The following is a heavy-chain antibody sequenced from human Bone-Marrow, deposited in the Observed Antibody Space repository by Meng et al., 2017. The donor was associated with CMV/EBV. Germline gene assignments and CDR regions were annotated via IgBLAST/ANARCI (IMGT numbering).Heavy chain of an antibody. CDR1: GGSISSSSYY. V-gene: IGHV4-39*07. CDR3: ARLGAPRGWCFDY. CDR2: IYYSGST. J-gene: IGHJ4*02. D-gene: IGHD2-8*02. Sequence: GSLRLSCSVSGGSISSSSYYWGWIRQPPGKGLEWIGNIYYSGSTYYNPSLKSRVTISVDTSKNQFSLKLSSVTAADTAVYYCARLGAPRGWCFDYWGQGTLVTSPQ.